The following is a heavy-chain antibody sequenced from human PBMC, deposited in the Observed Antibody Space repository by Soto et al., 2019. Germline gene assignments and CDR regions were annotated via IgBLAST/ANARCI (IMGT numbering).Heavy chain of an antibody. J-gene: IGHJ6*02. CDR3: ARDQGIAAAGTVHYYGMDV. CDR2: IYSGGST. Sequence: VGSLRLSCAASGFTVSSNYMSWVRQAPGKGLEWVSVIYSGGSTYYADSVKGRFTISRDNSKNTLYLQMNSLRAEDTAVYYCARDQGIAAAGTVHYYGMDVWGQGTTVTVSS. D-gene: IGHD6-13*01. V-gene: IGHV3-53*01. CDR1: GFTVSSNY.